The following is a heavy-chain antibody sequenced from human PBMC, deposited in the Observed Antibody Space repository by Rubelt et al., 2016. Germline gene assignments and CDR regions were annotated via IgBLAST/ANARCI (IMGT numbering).Heavy chain of an antibody. CDR1: GGTFSSYA. CDR3: ATSLPNLFGLAARDYYYYYGMDV. CDR2: IIPILGIA. V-gene: IGHV1-69*04. J-gene: IGHJ6*02. D-gene: IGHD6-6*01. Sequence: QVQLVQSGAEVKKPGSSVKVSCKASGGTFSSYAISWVRQAPGQGLEWMGRIIPILGIANYAQKFQGRVTITADKSTSPAYMELGSVGSEDTAVFYCATSLPNLFGLAARDYYYYYGMDVWGQGTTVTVSS.